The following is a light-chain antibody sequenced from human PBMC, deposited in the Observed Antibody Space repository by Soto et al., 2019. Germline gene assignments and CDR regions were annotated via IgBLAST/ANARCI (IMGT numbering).Light chain of an antibody. V-gene: IGLV2-14*01. CDR1: SSDVGGYNY. CDR3: ISYTSSSTWV. J-gene: IGLJ3*02. Sequence: QSALTQPASVSGSPGQSITISCTGTSSDVGGYNYVSWYQQHPDKAPKLMIYEVSNRPSGVSDRFSGSRSGNTASLTISGLQAEDESDYYCISYTSSSTWVFGGGTKLTVL. CDR2: EVS.